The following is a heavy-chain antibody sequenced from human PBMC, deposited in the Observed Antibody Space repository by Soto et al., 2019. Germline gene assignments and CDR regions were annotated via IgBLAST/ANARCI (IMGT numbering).Heavy chain of an antibody. CDR1: GYTFTSYG. V-gene: IGHV1-18*01. D-gene: IGHD3-10*01. CDR3: ARDNVLWFGEPYYYGMDV. Sequence: QVQLVQSGAEVKKPGASVKVSCKASGYTFTSYGISWVRQAPGQGLEWMGWISAYNGNTNYAQKLQGRVTMTTDTRTRTXXMELRSLRSDDTAVYYCARDNVLWFGEPYYYGMDVWGQGTTVTVSS. J-gene: IGHJ6*02. CDR2: ISAYNGNT.